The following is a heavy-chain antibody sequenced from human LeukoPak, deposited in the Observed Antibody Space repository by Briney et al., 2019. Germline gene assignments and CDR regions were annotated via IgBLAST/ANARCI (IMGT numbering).Heavy chain of an antibody. D-gene: IGHD3-9*01. V-gene: IGHV3-53*01. CDR2: IYSGGST. Sequence: PGGSLRLSCAASGFTVSSNYMSWVRQAPGKGLEWVSVIYSGGSTYYADSVKGRFTISRDNSKNTLYLQMNSLRAEDTAVYYCASNLLRYFDWSKNPSVYWGQGTLVTVSS. CDR1: GFTVSSNY. J-gene: IGHJ4*02. CDR3: ASNLLRYFDWSKNPSVY.